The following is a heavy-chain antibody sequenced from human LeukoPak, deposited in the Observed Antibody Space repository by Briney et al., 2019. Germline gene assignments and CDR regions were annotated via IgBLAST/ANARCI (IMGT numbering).Heavy chain of an antibody. CDR2: VDPEDGET. CDR3: ATEGDLSYYGFDY. Sequence: ASVKVSCKVSGYTFTDYYMHWVQQAPGKGLEWMGLVDPEDGETIYVEKFQGRVTITADTSTDTAYMELSSLRSEDTAVYYCATEGDLSYYGFDYWSQGTLVTVSS. V-gene: IGHV1-69-2*01. J-gene: IGHJ4*02. D-gene: IGHD1-26*01. CDR1: GYTFTDYY.